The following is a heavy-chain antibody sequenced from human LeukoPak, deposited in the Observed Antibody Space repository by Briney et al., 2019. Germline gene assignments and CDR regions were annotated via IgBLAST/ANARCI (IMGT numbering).Heavy chain of an antibody. V-gene: IGHV3-23*01. Sequence: GGSLRLSCAASGFTFSSYAMSWVRPAPGKGLERVSTISASGGSTYYADSVKGRFTISRDNSKNTLYLQMHSLRAEDTAVFYCASRAYGGNSLLFDYWGQGTLVTVSS. CDR2: ISASGGST. J-gene: IGHJ4*02. CDR3: ASRAYGGNSLLFDY. CDR1: GFTFSSYA. D-gene: IGHD4-23*01.